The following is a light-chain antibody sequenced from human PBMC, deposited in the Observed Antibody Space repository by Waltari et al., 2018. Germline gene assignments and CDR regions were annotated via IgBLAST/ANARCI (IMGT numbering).Light chain of an antibody. V-gene: IGKV3-15*01. Sequence: EIVMPHSPATPSVSPGDRATLSCRAIQSVSSTLSWYQQQPGQPPPLLIYGAATRATGIPARFSGSGSGTELTLTISSVEYEDFAVNYGQQYNNWPRVTFGQGTKVEIK. CDR2: GAA. CDR1: QSVSST. CDR3: QQYNNWPRVT. J-gene: IGKJ1*01.